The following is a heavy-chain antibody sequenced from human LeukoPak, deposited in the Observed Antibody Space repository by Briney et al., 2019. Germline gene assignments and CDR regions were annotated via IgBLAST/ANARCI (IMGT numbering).Heavy chain of an antibody. CDR2: INHSGST. D-gene: IGHD2-21*02. CDR3: AIESYCGGDCSLDY. CDR1: GGSFSGYY. Sequence: SETLSLTCAVYGGSFSGYYWSWIRQPPGKGLEWIGEINHSGSTNYNPSLKSRVTISVDTSKNQFSLKLSSVTAADTAVYYCAIESYCGGDCSLDYWGQGTLVTVSS. J-gene: IGHJ4*02. V-gene: IGHV4-34*01.